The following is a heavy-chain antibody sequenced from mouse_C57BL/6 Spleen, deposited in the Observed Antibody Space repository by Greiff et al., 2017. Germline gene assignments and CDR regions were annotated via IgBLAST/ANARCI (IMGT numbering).Heavy chain of an antibody. V-gene: IGHV1-52*01. CDR1: GYTFTSYW. CDR2: IDPSDSET. Sequence: QVQLQQPGAELVRPGSSVKLSCKASGYTFTSYWMHWVKQRPIQGLEWIGNIDPSDSETHYTQKFKDKATLTVDKSSSTAYMQLSSLTSEDSAVYYCARWYDGNLWYFEVWGTGTTVTVSS. J-gene: IGHJ1*03. D-gene: IGHD2-14*01. CDR3: ARWYDGNLWYFEV.